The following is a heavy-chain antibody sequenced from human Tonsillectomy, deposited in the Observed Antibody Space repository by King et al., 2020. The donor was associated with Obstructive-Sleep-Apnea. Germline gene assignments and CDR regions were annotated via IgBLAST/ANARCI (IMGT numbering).Heavy chain of an antibody. D-gene: IGHD2-2*01. J-gene: IGHJ5*02. CDR2: IYPGDSDT. CDR1: GYSFTTYW. V-gene: IGHV5-51*01. Sequence: QLVQSGAEVKKPGESLKISCKGSGYSFTTYWIGWVRQKPGKGLEWMGIIYPGDSDTRYSPSFQGQVTISADKSISSAYLQWSSLKASDTAMYYCARVVTAAISGRGWFDPWGQGTLVTVSS. CDR3: ARVVTAAISGRGWFDP.